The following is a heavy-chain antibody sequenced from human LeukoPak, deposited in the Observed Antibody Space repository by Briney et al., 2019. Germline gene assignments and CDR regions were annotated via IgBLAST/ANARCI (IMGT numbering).Heavy chain of an antibody. CDR3: ARDMESIAARYYFDY. V-gene: IGHV1-46*01. D-gene: IGHD6-6*01. CDR1: GYTFTSYY. CDR2: INPSGGST. Sequence: ASVKVSCKASGYTFTSYYMHWVRQAPGRGLEWMGIINPSGGSTSYAQKFQGRVTMTRDTSTSTVYMELSSLRSEDTAVYYCARDMESIAARYYFDYWGQGTLVTVSS. J-gene: IGHJ4*02.